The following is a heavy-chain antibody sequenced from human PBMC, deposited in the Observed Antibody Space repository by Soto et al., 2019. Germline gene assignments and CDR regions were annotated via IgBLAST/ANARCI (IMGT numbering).Heavy chain of an antibody. CDR3: AREGSSGWYRGFYFDY. J-gene: IGHJ4*02. Sequence: SETLSLTCAVSGGSISSSNWWSWVRQPPGRGLEWIGEIYHSGSTNYNPSLKSRVTISVDKSKNQFSLKLSSVTAADTAVYYCAREGSSGWYRGFYFDYWGQGTLVTVSS. CDR1: GGSISSSNW. V-gene: IGHV4-4*02. CDR2: IYHSGST. D-gene: IGHD6-19*01.